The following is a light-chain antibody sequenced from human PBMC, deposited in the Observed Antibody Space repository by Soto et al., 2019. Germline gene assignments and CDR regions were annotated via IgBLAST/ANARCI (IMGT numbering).Light chain of an antibody. CDR2: AVT. CDR1: SSDVGGYEY. CDR3: CSYAGSYTWV. J-gene: IGLJ3*02. Sequence: QSALTQPRSVSGSPGQSVTISCTGTSSDVGGYEYVSWYQQYPGKAPKLMIYAVTRRPPGVPDRFSGSKSGNTASLTISGLQAEDEADYYCCSYAGSYTWVFGGGTKLTVL. V-gene: IGLV2-11*01.